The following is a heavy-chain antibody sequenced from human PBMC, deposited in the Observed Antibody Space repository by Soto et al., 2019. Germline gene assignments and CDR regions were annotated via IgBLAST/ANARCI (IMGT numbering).Heavy chain of an antibody. CDR1: GGTFSSYA. CDR3: ARMAGLYSSSWRENDY. Sequence: SVKVSCKASGGTFSSYAISWVRQAPGQGLEWMGGIIPIFGTANYAQKFQGRVTITADKSTSTAYMELSSLRSEDTAVYYCARMAGLYSSSWRENDYWGQGTLVTVSS. J-gene: IGHJ4*02. V-gene: IGHV1-69*06. D-gene: IGHD6-13*01. CDR2: IIPIFGTA.